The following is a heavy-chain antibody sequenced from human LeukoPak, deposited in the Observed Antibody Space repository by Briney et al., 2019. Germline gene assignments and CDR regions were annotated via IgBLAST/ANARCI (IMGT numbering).Heavy chain of an antibody. CDR2: ISSSSSYT. J-gene: IGHJ4*02. CDR1: GFTFSDYY. CDR3: ARQMTTVTTAFGY. D-gene: IGHD4-17*01. V-gene: IGHV3-11*06. Sequence: GGSLRLSCAASGFTFSDYYMSWVRQAPGKGLEWVSYISSSSSYTNYADSVKGRFTISRDNAKNSLYLQMNSLRAEDTAVYYCARQMTTVTTAFGYWGQGTLVTVSS.